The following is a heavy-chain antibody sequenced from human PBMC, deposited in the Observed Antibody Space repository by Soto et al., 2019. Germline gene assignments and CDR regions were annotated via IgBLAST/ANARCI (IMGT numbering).Heavy chain of an antibody. CDR3: ARDEGGSVVPYWSDS. D-gene: IGHD3-22*01. V-gene: IGHV4-4*07. CDR2: IYSSGST. J-gene: IGHJ5*01. Sequence: QVQLQESGPGLVKPSETLSLTCSVSDGSISSSYWSWIRQPAGKGLEWIGRIYSSGSTNYNPSLKSRVPMPRDTAKNQFSLKLASMTAADTAMYFWARDEGGSVVPYWSDSGGRGTLFTVSP. CDR1: DGSISSSY.